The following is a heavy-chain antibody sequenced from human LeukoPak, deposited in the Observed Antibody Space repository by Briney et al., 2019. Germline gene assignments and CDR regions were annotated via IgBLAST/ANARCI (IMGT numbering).Heavy chain of an antibody. CDR2: IYYTGST. CDR3: ARVEDSGYDYRGRFDP. Sequence: SETLSLTCTVSGGSISTYYWSWIRQPPGKGLEWIGYIYYTGSTNYNPSLKSRVTISVDTSKDQFSLKLSSVTAADTAVYYCARVEDSGYDYRGRFDPWGQGTLVTVPS. V-gene: IGHV4-59*12. J-gene: IGHJ5*02. D-gene: IGHD5-12*01. CDR1: GGSISTYY.